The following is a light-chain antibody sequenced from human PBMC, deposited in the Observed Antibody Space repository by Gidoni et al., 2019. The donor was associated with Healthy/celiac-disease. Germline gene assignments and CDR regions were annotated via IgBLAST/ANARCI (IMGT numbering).Light chain of an antibody. CDR3: QQYDNLFT. J-gene: IGKJ3*01. V-gene: IGKV1-33*01. CDR1: QYISNY. Sequence: DIHMTQSPSSLSASVGDRVTITCQASQYISNYLNWYQQKPGKAPKLLIYDASNLETGVPSRFSGSGSGTIFTFIISSMQTEDIATYYGQQYDNLFTFGPGTKVDIK. CDR2: DAS.